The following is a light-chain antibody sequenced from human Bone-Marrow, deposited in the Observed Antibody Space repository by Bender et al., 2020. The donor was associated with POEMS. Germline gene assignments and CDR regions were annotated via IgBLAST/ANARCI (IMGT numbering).Light chain of an antibody. Sequence: QSVLTQPPSVSEAPRQRVTISCSGSRSNIGNNAVNWYQQVPGKAPKLLVYFDDLLPSGVSDRFSGSKSGTSASLAISGLQSDDEGDYYCASWDDSLNGPVFGGGTKLTVL. V-gene: IGLV1-36*01. CDR3: ASWDDSLNGPV. J-gene: IGLJ2*01. CDR2: FDD. CDR1: RSNIGNNA.